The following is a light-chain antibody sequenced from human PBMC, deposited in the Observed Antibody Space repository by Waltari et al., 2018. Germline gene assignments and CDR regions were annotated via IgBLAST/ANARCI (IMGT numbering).Light chain of an antibody. Sequence: QSALTQPASVSGSPGQSITISCTAASSEIGSHNLVPWYQQRPGKAPRLIIFEGTKRPSGVSCRFSGSPSDRMASLTIAGLQAEDEAAYYCCSYGGRSTWVFGGGTKLTVL. CDR2: EGT. CDR3: CSYGGRSTWV. V-gene: IGLV2-23*01. CDR1: SSEIGSHNL. J-gene: IGLJ3*02.